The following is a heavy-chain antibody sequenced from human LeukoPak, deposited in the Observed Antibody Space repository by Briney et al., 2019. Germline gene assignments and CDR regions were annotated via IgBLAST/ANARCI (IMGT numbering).Heavy chain of an antibody. CDR2: IILVFGTA. Sequence: EASVKVSCKDSGYTFTINGISRVRQAPGRGLGWMARIILVFGTAHYAQKLQRRDTLSTDETTSTGYMEMSSVRAEGTAVCYSASGLSSGYSPYLLYFQHWGQGTLVTVSS. D-gene: IGHD3-22*01. V-gene: IGHV1-69*05. J-gene: IGHJ1*01. CDR3: ASGLSSGYSPYLLYFQH. CDR1: GYTFTING.